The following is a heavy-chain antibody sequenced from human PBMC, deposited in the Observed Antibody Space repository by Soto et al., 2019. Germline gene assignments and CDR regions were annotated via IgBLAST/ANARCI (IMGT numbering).Heavy chain of an antibody. Sequence: GSLRLSCAASGFTFSNYAMTWVRQAPGKGLEWVSYISSSGSTIYYADSVKGRFTISRDNAKNSLYLQMNSLRAEDTAVYYCARLAYCGGDCPAGAFDIWGQGTMVTVSS. CDR3: ARLAYCGGDCPAGAFDI. J-gene: IGHJ3*02. CDR2: ISSSGSTI. V-gene: IGHV3-48*03. D-gene: IGHD2-21*02. CDR1: GFTFSNYA.